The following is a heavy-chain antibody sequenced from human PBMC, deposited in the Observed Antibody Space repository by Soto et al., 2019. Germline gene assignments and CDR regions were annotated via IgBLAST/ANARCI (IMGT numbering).Heavy chain of an antibody. D-gene: IGHD1-1*01. Sequence: SGTLSPTRNVPGCLISRGGHYLKWIRHHPGNGLEWICDIHYSGSTYYKPSLKSRVNMSVDTSKNQFSLKLSSVTAADTAVYYCARETRTPERQLHALDVWGQGTMVTVSS. CDR1: GCLISRGGHY. J-gene: IGHJ3*01. CDR3: ARETRTPERQLHALDV. CDR2: IHYSGST. V-gene: IGHV4-31*03.